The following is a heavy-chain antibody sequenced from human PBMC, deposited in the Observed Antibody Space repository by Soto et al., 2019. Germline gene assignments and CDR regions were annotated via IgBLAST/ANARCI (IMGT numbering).Heavy chain of an antibody. CDR2: VSYDGNKR. CDR1: KFTFSTYD. Sequence: HLVESGGGVVQPGKSLRLSCAASKFTFSTYDMHWVRQAPGKGLEWVAVVSYDGNKRYYADSVRGRFTISRDNSKNTGYLEMNSLRPEDTAVYFCAKGRDSTGWYYRAGDYWGQGNLVTVSS. V-gene: IGHV3-30*18. CDR3: AKGRDSTGWYYRAGDY. J-gene: IGHJ4*02. D-gene: IGHD6-19*01.